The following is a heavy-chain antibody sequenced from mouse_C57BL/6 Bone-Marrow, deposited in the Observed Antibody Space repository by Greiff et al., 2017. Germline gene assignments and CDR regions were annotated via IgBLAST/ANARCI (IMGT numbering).Heavy chain of an antibody. CDR1: GYTFTSYW. CDR3: ALYYGSSVFYFDY. J-gene: IGHJ2*01. V-gene: IGHV1-53*01. CDR2: INPSNGGT. D-gene: IGHD1-1*01. Sequence: QVQLKQPGPELVKPGASVKLSCKASGYTFTSYWMHWVKQRPGQGLEWIGNINPSNGGTNYNEKFKSKATLTVDKSSSTAYMQLSSLTSEDSAVYYCALYYGSSVFYFDYWGQGTTLTVSS.